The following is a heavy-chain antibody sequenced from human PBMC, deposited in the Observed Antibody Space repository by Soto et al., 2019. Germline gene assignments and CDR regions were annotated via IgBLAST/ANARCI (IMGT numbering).Heavy chain of an antibody. D-gene: IGHD6-25*01. CDR2: IIPISGTA. Sequence: QVQLVQSGAEVKKPGSSVKLSCKASGGTFSTIAVSWVRQAPGKGLEYMGGIIPISGTAKYAQTFQGRVTISADGSTNTAYLELHSLKFEDTALYFCVRGRGLAEATSVAEFFQHWGQGTLVTVSS. J-gene: IGHJ1*01. CDR1: GGTFSTIA. V-gene: IGHV1-69*01. CDR3: VRGRGLAEATSVAEFFQH.